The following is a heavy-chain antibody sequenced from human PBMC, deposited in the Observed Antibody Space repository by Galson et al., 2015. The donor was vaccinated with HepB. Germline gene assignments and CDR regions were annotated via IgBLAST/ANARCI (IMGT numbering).Heavy chain of an antibody. Sequence: SETLSLTCTVSGGSVSSGSYYWSWIRQPPGKGLEWIGYIYYSGSTNYNPSLKSRVTISVDTSKNQFSLKLSSVTAADTAVYYCARVRYRPTIQSFSGWFDPWGQGTLVTVSS. CDR3: ARVRYRPTIQSFSGWFDP. CDR1: GGSVSSGSYY. V-gene: IGHV4-61*01. D-gene: IGHD3-9*01. CDR2: IYYSGST. J-gene: IGHJ5*02.